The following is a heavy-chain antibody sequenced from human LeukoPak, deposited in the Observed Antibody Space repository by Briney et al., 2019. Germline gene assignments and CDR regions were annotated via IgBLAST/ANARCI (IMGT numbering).Heavy chain of an antibody. CDR2: IYYSGST. V-gene: IGHV4-31*03. D-gene: IGHD3-3*01. J-gene: IGHJ2*01. Sequence: PSQTLSLTCTVSGGSISSGGYYWSWIRQHPGKGLEWIGYIYYSGSTNYNPSLRSRVTISVDTSKNQFSLKLSSVTAADTAVYYCARAFTSFGVVIPLWYFDLWGRGTLVTVSS. CDR3: ARAFTSFGVVIPLWYFDL. CDR1: GGSISSGGYY.